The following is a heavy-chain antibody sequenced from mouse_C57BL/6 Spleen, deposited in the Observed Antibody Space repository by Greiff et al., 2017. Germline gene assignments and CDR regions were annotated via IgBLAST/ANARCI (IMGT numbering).Heavy chain of an antibody. Sequence: VQLQQSGPELVKPGASVKISCKASGYSFTDYNMNWVQQSNGKSLEWLGVINPNYGTTSYNQQFNGQATLTVDHSSSTAYMQLNSLTSEDSAVEYCARWLYGNYVGYAMDDWGKGTSVTVSS. J-gene: IGHJ4*01. V-gene: IGHV1-39*01. CDR2: INPNYGTT. D-gene: IGHD2-1*01. CDR1: GYSFTDYN. CDR3: ARWLYGNYVGYAMDD.